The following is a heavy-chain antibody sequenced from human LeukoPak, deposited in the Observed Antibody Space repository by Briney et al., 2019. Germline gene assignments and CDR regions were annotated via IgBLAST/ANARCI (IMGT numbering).Heavy chain of an antibody. CDR3: ARGSYSGYDFWFDP. CDR1: GGSISSGGYS. D-gene: IGHD5-12*01. J-gene: IGHJ5*02. V-gene: IGHV4-30-2*01. CDR2: IYHSGST. Sequence: PSQTLSLTCAVSGGSISSGGYSWSWIRQPPGKGLEWIGYIYHSGSTYYDPSLKSRVTISVDRSKNQFSLKLTSVTAADTAVYYCARGSYSGYDFWFDPWGQGTLVTVPS.